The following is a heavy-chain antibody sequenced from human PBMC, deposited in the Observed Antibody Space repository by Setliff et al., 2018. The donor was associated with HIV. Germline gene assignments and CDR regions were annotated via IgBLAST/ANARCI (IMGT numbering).Heavy chain of an antibody. CDR1: GFTFSDYG. V-gene: IGHV3-30*02. CDR3: AKTQGWHLINY. J-gene: IGHJ4*02. CDR2: IRNDASNT. Sequence: PGGSLRLSCEASGFTFSDYGMHWVRQAPGKGLEWVTFIRNDASNTYYADSVEGRFTISRDSSKNTLYLQMDSLRTEDTAVYYCAKTQGWHLINYWGPGTLVTVS. D-gene: IGHD6-19*01.